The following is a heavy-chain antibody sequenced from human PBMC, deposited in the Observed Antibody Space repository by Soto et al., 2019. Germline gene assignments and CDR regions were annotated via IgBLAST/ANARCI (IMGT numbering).Heavy chain of an antibody. CDR2: IWYDGSNK. D-gene: IGHD5-18*01. CDR3: ARAPGYGIYYFYN. CDR1: GFTFCSYG. V-gene: IGHV3-33*01. Sequence: PGGSLRLPCAASGFTFCSYGMHWVRQAPGKGLEWVAVIWYDGSNKYYADSVKGRFTISRDNSKNTLYLQMNSLRAEDTAVYYWARAPGYGIYYFYNWGRETRCTASS. J-gene: IGHJ4*02.